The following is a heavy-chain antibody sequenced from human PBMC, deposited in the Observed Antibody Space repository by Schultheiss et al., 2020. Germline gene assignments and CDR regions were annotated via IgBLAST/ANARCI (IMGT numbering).Heavy chain of an antibody. D-gene: IGHD2-15*01. CDR2: ISGSGGST. V-gene: IGHV3-23*01. J-gene: IGHJ4*02. CDR3: VKADIVVVVAAGFDY. CDR1: GFTFSSYA. Sequence: GESLKISCAASGFTFSSYAMSWVRQAPGKGLEWVSAISGSGGSTYYADSVKGRFTISRDNSKNTLYLQMNSLRAEDTAVYYCVKADIVVVVAAGFDYWGQGTLVTVSS.